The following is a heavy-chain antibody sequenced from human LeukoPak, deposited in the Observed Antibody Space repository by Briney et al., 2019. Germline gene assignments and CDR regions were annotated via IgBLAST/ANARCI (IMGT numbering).Heavy chain of an antibody. J-gene: IGHJ4*02. V-gene: IGHV3-53*01. D-gene: IGHD1-26*01. CDR2: IYSGGST. CDR1: GFTVSSNY. Sequence: GGSLRLSCAASGFTVSSNYMSWVRQAPGKGLEWVSVIYSGGSTYYADSVKGRFTISRDNSKNTLYLQMNSLRAEDTAVYYCANGVSGSYSRFDYWGQGTLVTVSS. CDR3: ANGVSGSYSRFDY.